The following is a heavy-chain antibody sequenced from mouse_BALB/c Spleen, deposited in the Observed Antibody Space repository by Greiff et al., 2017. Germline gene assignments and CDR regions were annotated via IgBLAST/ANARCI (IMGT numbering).Heavy chain of an antibody. CDR3: ARQGYDREFAY. V-gene: IGHV5-6*01. Sequence: EVKLQESGGDLVKPGGSLKLSCAASGFTFSSYGMSWVRQTPDKRLEWVATISSGGSYTYYPDSVKGRFTISRDNAKNTLYLQMSSLKSEDTAMYYCARQGYDREFAYWGQGTLVTVSA. CDR1: GFTFSSYG. D-gene: IGHD2-2*01. CDR2: ISSGGSYT. J-gene: IGHJ3*01.